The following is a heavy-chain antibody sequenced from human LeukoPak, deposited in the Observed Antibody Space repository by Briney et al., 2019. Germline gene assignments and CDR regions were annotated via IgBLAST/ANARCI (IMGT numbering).Heavy chain of an antibody. V-gene: IGHV4-59*01. CDR2: IYYSGST. CDR3: ARDVAAAGRDNWFDP. D-gene: IGHD6-13*01. CDR1: GGSISSYY. Sequence: PSETLSLTCTVSGGSISSYYWSWIRQSPGKGLEWIGYIYYSGSTNYNPSLKSRVTISVDTSKNQFSLKLSSVTAADTAVYYCARDVAAAGRDNWFDPWGQGTLVTVSS. J-gene: IGHJ5*02.